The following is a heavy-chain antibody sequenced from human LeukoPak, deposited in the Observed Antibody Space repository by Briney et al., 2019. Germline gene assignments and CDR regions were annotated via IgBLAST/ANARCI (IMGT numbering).Heavy chain of an antibody. CDR2: IKQDGSEK. V-gene: IGHV3-7*01. D-gene: IGHD2-15*01. J-gene: IGHJ4*02. Sequence: GGSLRLSCAASGFTFSSYWMTWVRQAPGKGLEWVANIKQDGSEKYYVDSVKGRFTISRDNAKNSLYLQMNSLRVEDTAVYYCARDCSGGSCLNYWGQGTLVTVSS. CDR3: ARDCSGGSCLNY. CDR1: GFTFSSYW.